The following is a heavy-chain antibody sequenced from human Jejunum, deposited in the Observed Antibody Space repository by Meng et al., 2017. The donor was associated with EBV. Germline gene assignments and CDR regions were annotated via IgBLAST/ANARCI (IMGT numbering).Heavy chain of an antibody. J-gene: IGHJ4*02. CDR1: GYTTSVYY. D-gene: IGHD6-13*01. CDR3: AKGGYDSSWSYLDY. V-gene: IGHV1-2*06. CDR2: INGNSGAT. Sequence: QGQRVQSGAEVKKPGASVKVSCNASGYTTSVYYMHWVRQAPGQGLEWMGRINGNSGATNYAQKFQGRVTMTRDTSISTAYMELSRLTSDDTAVYYCAKGGYDSSWSYLDYWGQGTLAPSPQ.